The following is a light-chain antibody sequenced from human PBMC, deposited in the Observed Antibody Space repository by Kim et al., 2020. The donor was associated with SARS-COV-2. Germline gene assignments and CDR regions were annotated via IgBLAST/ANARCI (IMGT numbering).Light chain of an antibody. Sequence: AIQLTQSPSSLSASLGDRVTITCRDSQVIVSALAWYQQKPGKPPNLLIYAASTLHGGVPSRFSGSGSGTDFTLTISSLRPEDFATYYCQQFNSYPHTFGQGTKLEI. J-gene: IGKJ2*01. V-gene: IGKV1-13*02. CDR3: QQFNSYPHT. CDR1: QVIVSA. CDR2: AAS.